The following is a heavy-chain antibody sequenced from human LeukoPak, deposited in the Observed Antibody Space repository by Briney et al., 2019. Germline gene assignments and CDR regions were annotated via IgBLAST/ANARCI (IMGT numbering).Heavy chain of an antibody. CDR3: ARVGTWELQRVFDY. CDR2: IHKAGTES. V-gene: IGHV3-7*01. CDR1: GFTFTDYW. J-gene: IGHJ4*02. D-gene: IGHD1-26*01. Sequence: GGSLRLSCAASGFTFTDYWMTWVRQVPGKGLEWVANIHKAGTESYYVDSVKGRFAISRDNAKNSLYLQLSSLRADDTAVYYCARVGTWELQRVFDYWGQGTLVTVSS.